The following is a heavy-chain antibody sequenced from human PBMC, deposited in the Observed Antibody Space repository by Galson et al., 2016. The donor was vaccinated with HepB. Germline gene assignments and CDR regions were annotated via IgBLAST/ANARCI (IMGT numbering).Heavy chain of an antibody. CDR2: ISGAGGTT. V-gene: IGHV3-23*01. D-gene: IGHD6-19*01. CDR3: ARDSEQWQGSFDY. J-gene: IGHJ4*02. Sequence: SLRLSCASSGFTFRYYAMTWVRRAPGKGLEWVSDISGAGGTTHYADSVKGRFTISRDYSKNTLYLQMNSLRAEDTAVYYCARDSEQWQGSFDYWGQGTLVTVSS. CDR1: GFTFRYYA.